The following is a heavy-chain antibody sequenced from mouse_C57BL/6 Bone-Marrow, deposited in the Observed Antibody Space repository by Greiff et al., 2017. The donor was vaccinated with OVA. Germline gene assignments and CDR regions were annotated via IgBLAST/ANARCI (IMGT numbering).Heavy chain of an antibody. CDR1: GYTFTDYY. V-gene: IGHV1-26*01. D-gene: IGHD4-1*01. CDR3: SRSGYYVAIWDPWFAY. Sequence: VQLQQSGPELVKPGASVKISCKASGYTFTDYYMNWVKQSHGKSLEWIGDINPNNGGTSYNQKFKGKATLTVDKSYSTAYMELRSLTSEDSAVYYCSRSGYYVAIWDPWFAYWGQGTLVTVSA. J-gene: IGHJ3*01. CDR2: INPNNGGT.